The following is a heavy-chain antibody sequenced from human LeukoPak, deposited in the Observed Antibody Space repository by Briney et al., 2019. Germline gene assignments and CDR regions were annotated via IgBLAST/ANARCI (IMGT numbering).Heavy chain of an antibody. D-gene: IGHD1-26*01. Sequence: GGSLRLSCAASGFTFSSYSMNWVRQAPGKGLEWVSSISSSSSYIYYADSVKGRFTISRDNAKNSLYLQMNSLRAEDTAVHYCARGRSGPWSDFGYWGQGTLVTVSS. CDR2: ISSSSSYI. CDR1: GFTFSSYS. J-gene: IGHJ4*02. CDR3: ARGRSGPWSDFGY. V-gene: IGHV3-21*01.